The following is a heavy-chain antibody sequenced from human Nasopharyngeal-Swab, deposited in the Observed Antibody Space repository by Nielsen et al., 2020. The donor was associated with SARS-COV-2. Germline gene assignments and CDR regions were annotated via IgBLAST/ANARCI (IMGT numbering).Heavy chain of an antibody. D-gene: IGHD1-1*01. CDR3: ASGTYDNAPG. V-gene: IGHV3-48*02. Sequence: GVSLRLSCTSSGFTFSNFRMNWVRQAPGKGLEWVSCISSNSYTKYYADSLKGRFTISRDNAKNSLYLQMNSLRHEDTAVYYCASGTYDNAPGWGQGTMVTVSS. J-gene: IGHJ4*02. CDR2: ISSNSYTK. CDR1: GFTFSNFR.